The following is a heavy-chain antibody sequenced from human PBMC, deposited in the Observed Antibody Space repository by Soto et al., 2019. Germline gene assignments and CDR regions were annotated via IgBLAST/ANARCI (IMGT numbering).Heavy chain of an antibody. CDR2: IYYSGST. Sequence: SETLSLTCTVSGGSISSSSYYWGWIRQPPGKGLEWIGSIYYSGSTHYNPSLKSRVTISVDTSKNQFSLKLSSVTAADTAVYYCARHRAGTMYYYYYYMDVWGKGTTVTVSS. J-gene: IGHJ6*03. V-gene: IGHV4-39*01. CDR3: ARHRAGTMYYYYYYMDV. D-gene: IGHD1-7*01. CDR1: GGSISSSSYY.